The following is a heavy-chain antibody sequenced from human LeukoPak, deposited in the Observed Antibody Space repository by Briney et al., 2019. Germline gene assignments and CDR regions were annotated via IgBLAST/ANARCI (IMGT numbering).Heavy chain of an antibody. J-gene: IGHJ4*02. CDR1: GFTFSSYS. CDR2: ISSSSSYI. V-gene: IGHV3-21*01. CDR3: AREGDYDFWSGSSVYY. Sequence: GGSLRLSCAASGFTFSSYSMTWVRQAPGKGLEWVSSISSSSSYIYYADSVKGRFTISRDNAKNSLYLQMNSLRAEDTAVYYCAREGDYDFWSGSSVYYWGQGTLVTVSS. D-gene: IGHD3-3*01.